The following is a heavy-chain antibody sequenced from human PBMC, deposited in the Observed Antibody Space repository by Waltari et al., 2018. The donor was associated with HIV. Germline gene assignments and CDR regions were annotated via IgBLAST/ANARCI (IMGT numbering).Heavy chain of an antibody. Sequence: QITLKESGPTLVKPTQTLTLTCTFSGFSLSTSGVGVGWIRQPPGQALEWLSLIYWNDDKRYSPSLKSRLTITKDTSKNQVVLTMTNMDPVDTATYYCAHSVGCDFWSGYYTGSWFDPWGQGTLVTVSS. V-gene: IGHV2-5*01. J-gene: IGHJ5*02. CDR2: IYWNDDK. CDR1: GFSLSTSGVG. D-gene: IGHD3-3*01. CDR3: AHSVGCDFWSGYYTGSWFDP.